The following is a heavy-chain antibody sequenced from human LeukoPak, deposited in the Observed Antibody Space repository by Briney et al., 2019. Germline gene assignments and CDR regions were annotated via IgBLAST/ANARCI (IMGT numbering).Heavy chain of an antibody. Sequence: GEPLRISCKGSGYSFTSYWIGWVRQMPGKGLEWMGIIYPGDSDTRYSPSFQGQVTISADKSISTAYLQWSSLKASDTAMYYCARAGSSSWSRNWFDPWGQGTLVTVSS. CDR2: IYPGDSDT. V-gene: IGHV5-51*01. CDR1: GYSFTSYW. D-gene: IGHD6-13*01. J-gene: IGHJ5*02. CDR3: ARAGSSSWSRNWFDP.